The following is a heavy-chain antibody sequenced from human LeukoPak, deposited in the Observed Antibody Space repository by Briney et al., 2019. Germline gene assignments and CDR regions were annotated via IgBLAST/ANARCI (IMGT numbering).Heavy chain of an antibody. CDR1: GFTFSDYY. J-gene: IGHJ4*02. CDR2: ISSSSSYT. V-gene: IGHV3-11*06. Sequence: PGGSLRLSCAASGFTFSDYYMSWIRQAPGKGLEWVSYISSSSSYTNYADSVKGRFTISRDNAKNPLYLQMNSLRAEDTAVYYCARDSEHVDYWGQGTLVTVSS. CDR3: ARDSEHVDY.